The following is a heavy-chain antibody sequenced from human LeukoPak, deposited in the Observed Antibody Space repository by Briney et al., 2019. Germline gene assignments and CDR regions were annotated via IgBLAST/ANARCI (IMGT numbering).Heavy chain of an antibody. J-gene: IGHJ6*03. CDR3: ARDLRPYYYDSSGYYYGYYYMDV. D-gene: IGHD3-22*01. V-gene: IGHV4-61*02. Sequence: SQTLSLTCTVSGGSISSGSYYWTWIRQPAGKGLEWIGRIYTSGSTNYNPSLKSRVTISVDTSKNQFSLMLISVTAADTAVYYCARDLRPYYYDSSGYYYGYYYMDVWGKGTTVTVSS. CDR2: IYTSGST. CDR1: GGSISSGSYY.